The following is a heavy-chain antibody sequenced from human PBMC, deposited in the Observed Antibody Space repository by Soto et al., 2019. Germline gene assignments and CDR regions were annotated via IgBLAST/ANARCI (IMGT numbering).Heavy chain of an antibody. V-gene: IGHV1-2*02. CDR3: AKGLWTVGHCTGGSCYDGMDV. D-gene: IGHD2-15*01. CDR1: EYTFIGFH. CDR2: INPKSGDT. Sequence: QVQLVQSGAEVKKPGASVKVSCEASEYTFIGFHLHWVRQAPGQGLEWMGWINPKSGDTKYAQKFQGRVTLTRETPIRTGYMELRRLESNDTAVYYCAKGLWTVGHCTGGSCYDGMDVWGQGPTVTVSS. J-gene: IGHJ6*02.